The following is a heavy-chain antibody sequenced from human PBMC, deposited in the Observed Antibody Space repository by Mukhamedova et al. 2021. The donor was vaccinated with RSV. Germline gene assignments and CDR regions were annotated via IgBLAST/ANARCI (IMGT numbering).Heavy chain of an antibody. J-gene: IGHJ3*02. CDR2: IGTAGDT. V-gene: IGHV3-13*01. D-gene: IGHD2-2*01. Sequence: GLEWVSGIGTAGDTYYRDSVKGRFTTSRENAKNSLYLQMNRLRVGDTAVYYCARDRCSTTSCYDDGFDIWGQGTVVTVSS. CDR3: ARDRCSTTSCYDDGFDI.